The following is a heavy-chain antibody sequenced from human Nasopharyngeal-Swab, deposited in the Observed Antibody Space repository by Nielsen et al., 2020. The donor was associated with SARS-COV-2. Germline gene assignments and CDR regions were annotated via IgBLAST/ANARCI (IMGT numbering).Heavy chain of an antibody. D-gene: IGHD3-9*01. CDR3: ATTGGIIAYYDILTGYFDFDY. Sequence: SETRSLTCTVSGGSISSSSYYWGWIRQPPGKGLEWIGSIYYSGSTYYNSSLKSRVTISVDTSKNQFSLKLSSVTAADTAVYYCATTGGIIAYYDILTGYFDFDYWGQGTLVTVSS. CDR1: GGSISSSSYY. V-gene: IGHV4-39*01. J-gene: IGHJ4*02. CDR2: IYYSGST.